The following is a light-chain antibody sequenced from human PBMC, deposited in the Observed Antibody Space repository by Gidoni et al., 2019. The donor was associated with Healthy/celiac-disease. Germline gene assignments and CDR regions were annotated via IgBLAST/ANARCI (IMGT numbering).Light chain of an antibody. Sequence: DIQMTQSPSTLSASVGDRVTITCRASQSISSWLAWYQQKPGKAPKLLIYKASSLESGVPSRFSVSVSCTEFTLTISSLQPDDFATYYCQQYNSYSPYSFGQGTKLEIK. J-gene: IGKJ2*03. CDR1: QSISSW. V-gene: IGKV1-5*03. CDR3: QQYNSYSPYS. CDR2: KAS.